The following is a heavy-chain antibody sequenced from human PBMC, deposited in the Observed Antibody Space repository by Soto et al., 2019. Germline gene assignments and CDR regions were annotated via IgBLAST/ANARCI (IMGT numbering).Heavy chain of an antibody. CDR1: GFTFIHAW. J-gene: IGHJ5*02. V-gene: IGHV3-15*01. Sequence: EMHLVDSGGGLVKPGGSLRLSCAASGFTFIHAWMSWFRQAPGKGLELVGSIKSRADGETKDYGAPVRGRLTISRDDAKNTLYLEINSLKPEDTAISYCPVITRGDQYSTWGYSFAPWGTGTLVTVSS. D-gene: IGHD6-6*01. CDR2: IKSRADGETK. CDR3: PVITRGDQYSTWGYSFAP.